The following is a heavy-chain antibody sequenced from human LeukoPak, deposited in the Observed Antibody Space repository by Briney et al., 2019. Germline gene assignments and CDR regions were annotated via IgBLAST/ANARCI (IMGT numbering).Heavy chain of an antibody. V-gene: IGHV3-30*03. Sequence: GGSLRLSCVGSGFTFSNYGMFWVRQAPGKGLEWLAVISYDGSDQHYADSVKGRFTISRDNSKNTLYLQMNSLRAEDTAVYYCARERPDYYGSGSRYFDYWGQGTLVTVSS. J-gene: IGHJ4*02. CDR2: ISYDGSDQ. D-gene: IGHD3-10*01. CDR3: ARERPDYYGSGSRYFDY. CDR1: GFTFSNYG.